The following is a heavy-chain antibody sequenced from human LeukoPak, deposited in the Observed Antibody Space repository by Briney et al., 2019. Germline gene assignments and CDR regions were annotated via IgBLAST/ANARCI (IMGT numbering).Heavy chain of an antibody. V-gene: IGHV4-34*01. J-gene: IGHJ6*03. CDR2: SNDSGGT. CDR1: GGTFRGYY. D-gene: IGHD1-26*01. CDR3: ARLPVIVGAALEYYYYYMDA. Sequence: SETLSLTCAVYGGTFRGYYWSWIRQPPGKRLEWVGESNDSGGTNYNPSLKSRVTISADKSKNQVSLKLTSVTAADTAVYYCARLPVIVGAALEYYYYYMDAWGQGTTVTVSS.